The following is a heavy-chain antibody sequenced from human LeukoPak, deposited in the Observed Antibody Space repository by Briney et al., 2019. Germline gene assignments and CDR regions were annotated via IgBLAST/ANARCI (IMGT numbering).Heavy chain of an antibody. V-gene: IGHV1-69*13. D-gene: IGHD3-22*01. CDR2: IIPIFGTA. Sequence: SVKVSCKASGGTFSSYAISWVRQAPGQGLEWMGGIIPIFGTANYAQKFQGGVTITADESTSTAYMELSSLRSEDTAVYYCARAIYYDSSGYYFQHWGQGTLVTVSS. J-gene: IGHJ1*01. CDR1: GGTFSSYA. CDR3: ARAIYYDSSGYYFQH.